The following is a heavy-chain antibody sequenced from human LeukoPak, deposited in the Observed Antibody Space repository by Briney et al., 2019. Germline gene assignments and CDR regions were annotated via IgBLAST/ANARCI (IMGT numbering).Heavy chain of an antibody. J-gene: IGHJ4*02. Sequence: GGSLRLSCAASGFTFSSHWMHWVRQTPGKGLVWVSRINSDGSTTSYADSVKGRFTISRDNAKNSLYLLLNSLRAEDTAVYYCARDLTGASSFWGQGTMVTVSS. CDR1: GFTFSSHW. CDR2: INSDGSTT. CDR3: ARDLTGASSF. D-gene: IGHD1-20*01. V-gene: IGHV3-74*01.